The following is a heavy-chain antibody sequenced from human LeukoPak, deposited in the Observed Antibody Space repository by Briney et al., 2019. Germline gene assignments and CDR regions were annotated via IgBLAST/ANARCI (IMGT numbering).Heavy chain of an antibody. J-gene: IGHJ4*02. CDR3: ARVSGSTPGS. CDR1: GYTFIGYF. CDR2: IIPIFGTA. Sequence: GASVKVSCKASGYTFIGYFMHWVRQAPGQGLEWMGGIIPIFGTANYAQKFQGRVTITADKSTSTAYMELSSLRSEDTAVYYCARVSGSTPGSWGQGTLVTVSS. D-gene: IGHD6-19*01. V-gene: IGHV1-69*06.